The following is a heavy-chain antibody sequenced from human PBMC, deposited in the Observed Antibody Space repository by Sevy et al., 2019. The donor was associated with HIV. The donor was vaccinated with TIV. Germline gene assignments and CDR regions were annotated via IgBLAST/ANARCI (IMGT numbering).Heavy chain of an antibody. CDR2: MSGFNGNK. J-gene: IGHJ4*02. CDR1: GYAFSNYG. Sequence: ASVKVSCKTSGYAFSNYGIVWVRQAPGQGLEWLGWMSGFNGNKHYAEKFQDRVSMTIDTATDTFYMDLRSLTSDDTGVYYCARERGKYGDSGFDYWGQGTLVTVSS. CDR3: ARERGKYGDSGFDY. D-gene: IGHD2-21*02. V-gene: IGHV1-18*01.